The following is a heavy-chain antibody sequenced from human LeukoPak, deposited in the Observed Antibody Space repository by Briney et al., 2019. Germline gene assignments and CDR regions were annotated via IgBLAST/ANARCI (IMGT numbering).Heavy chain of an antibody. J-gene: IGHJ4*02. CDR2: INHSGST. D-gene: IGHD3-22*01. Sequence: SETLSLTCAVYGGSFSGYYWSWIRQPPGKGLEWIGEINHSGSTNYNPSLKSRVTISVDTSKNQFSLKLSSVTAADTAVYYCAGMYYYDSSGYYPFDYWSQGTLVTVSS. CDR3: AGMYYYDSSGYYPFDY. V-gene: IGHV4-34*01. CDR1: GGSFSGYY.